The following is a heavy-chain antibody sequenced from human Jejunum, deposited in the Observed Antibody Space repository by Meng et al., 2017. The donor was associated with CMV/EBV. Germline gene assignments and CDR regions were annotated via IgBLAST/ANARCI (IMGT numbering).Heavy chain of an antibody. CDR2: ISAVFKNP. CDR1: RGMVRNDA. J-gene: IGHJ4*02. D-gene: IGHD2-8*01. CDR3: ARGFTNGWQPFDY. Sequence: VLLVQLGTKGQMPGSSVNVFWKSSRGMVRNDALSWVRQAPGQWLEWMGGISAVFKNPNYAQKFQGRLNISADASTGTTYMELTGLTSEDTAVYYCARGFTNGWQPFDYWGQGTLVTVSS. V-gene: IGHV1-69*01.